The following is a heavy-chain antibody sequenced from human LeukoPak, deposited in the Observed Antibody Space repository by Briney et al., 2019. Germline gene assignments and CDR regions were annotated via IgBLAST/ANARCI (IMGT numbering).Heavy chain of an antibody. CDR3: ARERGIAAAGYYYYYMDV. J-gene: IGHJ6*03. D-gene: IGHD6-13*01. V-gene: IGHV1-46*01. CDR1: GRTFTSYY. CDR2: NNPSGGST. Sequence: EASVKVFCKASGRTFTSYYMHWVRQAPGQGLEWMGINNPSGGSTSYAQKFQGRVTMTRDMSTSTVYMELSSLRSEDTAVYYCARERGIAAAGYYYYYMDVWGKGTTVTVSS.